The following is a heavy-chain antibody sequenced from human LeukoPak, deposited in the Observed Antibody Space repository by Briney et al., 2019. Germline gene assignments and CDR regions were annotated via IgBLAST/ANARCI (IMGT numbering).Heavy chain of an antibody. Sequence: ASVKVSCKASGYTFTGYYMHWVRQAPGQGLEWMGRINPNGGGTNYAQKFQGRVTMTRATSISTAYMELSRLRSDDTAVYYCANSGFITMVRGVPFDYWGQGTLVTVSS. J-gene: IGHJ4*02. CDR3: ANSGFITMVRGVPFDY. V-gene: IGHV1-2*06. CDR1: GYTFTGYY. CDR2: INPNGGGT. D-gene: IGHD3-10*01.